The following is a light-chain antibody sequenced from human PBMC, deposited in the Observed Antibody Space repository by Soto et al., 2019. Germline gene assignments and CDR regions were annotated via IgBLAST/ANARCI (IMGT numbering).Light chain of an antibody. CDR3: QSYNTARPT. V-gene: IGKV2-28*01. Sequence: DIVMTQSPLSLPVTPGEPASISCRSSQSLLHSNGHIYLDWYLQKPGQSPQLLIYLGSHRASGVPDRFSGSGSGTDFTLKISRVEAEDVATYYCQSYNTARPTFGQGTRLEIK. J-gene: IGKJ5*01. CDR1: QSLLHSNGHIY. CDR2: LGS.